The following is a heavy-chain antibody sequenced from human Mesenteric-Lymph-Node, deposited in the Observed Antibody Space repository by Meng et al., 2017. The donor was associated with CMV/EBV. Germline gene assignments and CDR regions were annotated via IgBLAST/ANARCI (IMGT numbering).Heavy chain of an antibody. CDR3: ARSIFGAGVAAAGPLSRFDP. CDR1: RSSYY. V-gene: IGHV4-39*07. CDR2: FYYSGST. Sequence: RSSYYWGWIRQPPGKGLEWIGSFYYSGSTYYNPSLKSRVTISVDTSKNQFSLKLSSVTAADTAVYYCARSIFGAGVAAAGPLSRFDPWGQGTLVTVSS. D-gene: IGHD6-13*01. J-gene: IGHJ5*02.